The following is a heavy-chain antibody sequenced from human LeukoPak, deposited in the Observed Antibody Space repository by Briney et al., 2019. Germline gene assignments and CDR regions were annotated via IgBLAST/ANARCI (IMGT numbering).Heavy chain of an antibody. D-gene: IGHD3-10*01. V-gene: IGHV4-31*03. CDR1: GGSISSGGYY. Sequence: PSETLSLTCTVSGGSISSGGYYWSWIRQHPGKGLEWIGYIYYSGSTYYNPSLKSRVTISVDTSKNQFSLKLSSVTAADTAVYYCARVFGLESGSYYAPWYSDYWGQGTLVTVSS. CDR2: IYYSGST. J-gene: IGHJ4*02. CDR3: ARVFGLESGSYYAPWYSDY.